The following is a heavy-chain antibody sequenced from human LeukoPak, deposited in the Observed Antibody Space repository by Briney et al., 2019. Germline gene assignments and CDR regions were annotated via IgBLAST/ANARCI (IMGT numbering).Heavy chain of an antibody. Sequence: GGSLRLSCAASGFTFSSYSMNWVRQAPGKGLEWVGFIRSKAYGGTTEYAASVKGRFTISRDDSKSIAYLQMNSLKTEDTAVYYCTRADGYNWYYFDYWGQGTLVTVSS. D-gene: IGHD5-24*01. CDR3: TRADGYNWYYFDY. J-gene: IGHJ4*02. CDR2: IRSKAYGGTT. CDR1: GFTFSSYS. V-gene: IGHV3-49*04.